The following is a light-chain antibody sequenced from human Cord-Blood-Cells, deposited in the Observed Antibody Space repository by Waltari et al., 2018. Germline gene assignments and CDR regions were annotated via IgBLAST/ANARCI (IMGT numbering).Light chain of an antibody. CDR1: QGISSY. J-gene: IGKJ4*01. CDR2: AAS. Sequence: AIRMTQSPSSLSASTGDRVTITCRASQGISSYLAWYQQKPGKAPKLLIYAASTLQSGVPSRFSGSGSGTDFTLTISCLQSEDFATYYCQQYYSYLLTFGGGPRWRSN. V-gene: IGKV1-8*01. CDR3: QQYYSYLLT.